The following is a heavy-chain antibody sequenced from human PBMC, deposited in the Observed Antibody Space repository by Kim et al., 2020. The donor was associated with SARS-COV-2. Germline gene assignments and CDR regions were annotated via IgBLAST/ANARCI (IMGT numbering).Heavy chain of an antibody. Sequence: DYASPVKGRFTISRDDSQNTLYLQMNSLNIDETAVYYCMTPLRWEITRDYWGQGTLVTVS. CDR3: MTPLRWEITRDY. D-gene: IGHD1-20*01. J-gene: IGHJ4*02. V-gene: IGHV3-15*01.